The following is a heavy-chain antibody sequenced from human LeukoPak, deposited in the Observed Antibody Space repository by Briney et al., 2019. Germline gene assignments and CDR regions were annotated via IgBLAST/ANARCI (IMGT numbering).Heavy chain of an antibody. J-gene: IGHJ4*02. Sequence: PGGSLRLSCAASGFTFSSYAMGWVRQAPGKGLEWVSTISSSGGRTYYADSVKGHFTISRDDSKNTLYLQMNSLRAEDTAVYYCAKDKAFLAGYFDYWGQGNLVTVSS. V-gene: IGHV3-23*01. CDR3: AKDKAFLAGYFDY. CDR2: ISSSGGRT. CDR1: GFTFSSYA.